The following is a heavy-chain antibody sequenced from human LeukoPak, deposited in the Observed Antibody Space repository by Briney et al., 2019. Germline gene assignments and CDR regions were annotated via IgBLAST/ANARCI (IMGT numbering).Heavy chain of an antibody. V-gene: IGHV3-30*02. Sequence: GGSLTLSCVAPGLIFSNYGMHWVRQAPGKGLDWVSFIRYDGNEKQYADSMRGRVTISRDNSKGTLFLQTTSLRPEDTAVYYCAKAYGSRLLKGDHQNMDVWGKGTTVIVSS. CDR1: GLIFSNYG. CDR3: AKAYGSRLLKGDHQNMDV. J-gene: IGHJ6*04. CDR2: IRYDGNEK. D-gene: IGHD2-21*02.